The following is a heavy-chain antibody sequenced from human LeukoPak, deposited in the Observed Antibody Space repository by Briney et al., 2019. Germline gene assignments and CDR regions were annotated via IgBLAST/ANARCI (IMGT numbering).Heavy chain of an antibody. CDR2: IKQDGSEK. CDR3: ARDTIFDTMDV. Sequence: GGSLRLSCAASGFTFSSYWMSWVRQAPGKGLEWVANIKQDGSEKYYVDSVKGRFTISRDNAENSLYLQMNSLRAEDTAVYYCARDTIFDTMDVWGKGTTVAVSS. CDR1: GFTFSSYW. D-gene: IGHD3-3*01. J-gene: IGHJ6*03. V-gene: IGHV3-7*01.